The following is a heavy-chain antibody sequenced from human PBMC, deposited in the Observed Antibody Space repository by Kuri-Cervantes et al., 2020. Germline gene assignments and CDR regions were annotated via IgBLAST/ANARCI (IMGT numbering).Heavy chain of an antibody. V-gene: IGHV3-48*01. Sequence: GGSLRLSCAASGFTFTNNAMNWVRQAPGKGLEWVSGITWNSGSITYADSVKGRFTISRDNAKNSLYLQMNSLRAEDTAVYYCARDRDWYFDLWGRGTLVTVSS. CDR3: ARDRDWYFDL. CDR2: ITWNSGSI. J-gene: IGHJ2*01. CDR1: GFTFTNNA. D-gene: IGHD3-10*01.